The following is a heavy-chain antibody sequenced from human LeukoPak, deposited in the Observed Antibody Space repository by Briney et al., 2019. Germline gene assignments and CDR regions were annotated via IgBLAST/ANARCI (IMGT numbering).Heavy chain of an antibody. Sequence: SGPVLVKPTETLTLTCTVSGFSLSNARMGVSWIRQPPGKALEWLAHIFSSDEKSYSTSLKSRLTISKDTSKSQVVLTMTNMDPVDTATYYCARMGCSGGSCYYAFDIWGQGTMVTVSS. CDR3: ARMGCSGGSCYYAFDI. V-gene: IGHV2-26*01. CDR1: GFSLSNARMG. J-gene: IGHJ3*02. CDR2: IFSSDEK. D-gene: IGHD2-15*01.